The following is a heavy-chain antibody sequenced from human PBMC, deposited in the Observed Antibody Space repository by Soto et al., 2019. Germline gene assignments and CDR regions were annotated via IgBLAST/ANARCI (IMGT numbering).Heavy chain of an antibody. J-gene: IGHJ6*02. CDR1: GGTFSSYA. CDR3: ASLLARVDRYYYYGMDV. D-gene: IGHD2-15*01. Sequence: SVKVSCKASGGTFSSYAISWVRQAPGQGLEWMGGIIPIFGTANYAQKFQGRVTITADESTSTAYMELSSLRSEDTAVYYCASLLARVDRYYYYGMDVWGQGTTVTDSS. V-gene: IGHV1-69*13. CDR2: IIPIFGTA.